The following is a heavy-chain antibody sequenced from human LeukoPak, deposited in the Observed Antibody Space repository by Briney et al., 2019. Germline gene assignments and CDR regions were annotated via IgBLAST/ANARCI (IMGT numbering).Heavy chain of an antibody. V-gene: IGHV1-2*06. D-gene: IGHD3-3*01. Sequence: GASVKVSXKASGYTFTGYYMHWVRQAPGQGLEWMGRINPNSGGTNYAQKFQGRVTMTRDTSISTAYMELSRLRSDDTAAYYCARGYDLDNDYWGQGTLVTVSS. CDR2: INPNSGGT. J-gene: IGHJ4*02. CDR1: GYTFTGYY. CDR3: ARGYDLDNDY.